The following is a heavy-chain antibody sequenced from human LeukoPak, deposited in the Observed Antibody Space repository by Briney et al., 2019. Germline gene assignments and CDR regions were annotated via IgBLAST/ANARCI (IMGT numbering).Heavy chain of an antibody. Sequence: GGSLRLSCAASGFTFSDYTMNWVRQAPGKGLEWVSDISSSSTIINYADSVKGRFTISRDNAKNSLYLQMNSLRAENTAVYYCARGDYYDSSGYYYTDWGQGTLVTVSS. CDR2: ISSSSTII. V-gene: IGHV3-48*01. D-gene: IGHD3-22*01. CDR3: ARGDYYDSSGYYYTD. J-gene: IGHJ4*02. CDR1: GFTFSDYT.